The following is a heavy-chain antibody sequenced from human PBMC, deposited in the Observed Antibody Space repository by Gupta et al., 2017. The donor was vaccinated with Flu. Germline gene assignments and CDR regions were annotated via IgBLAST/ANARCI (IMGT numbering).Heavy chain of an antibody. D-gene: IGHD3-16*01. V-gene: IGHV4-59*08. CDR2: ISYSGSS. CDR3: ARQGEGGAYRYYYYMDV. J-gene: IGHJ6*03. CDR1: GSISPYY. Sequence: GSISPYYWSWIRQSPEKGLEWIGYISYSGSSNYNPSLKSRLTISVDTSKNQFSLKLSSVTAADTAVYYCARQGEGGAYRYYYYMDVWGTGTTVSVSS.